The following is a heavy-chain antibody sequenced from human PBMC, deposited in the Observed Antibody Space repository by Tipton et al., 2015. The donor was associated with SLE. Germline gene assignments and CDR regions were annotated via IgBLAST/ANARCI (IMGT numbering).Heavy chain of an antibody. D-gene: IGHD4-11*01. Sequence: QSGPEVKKPGSSVKVSCKASGGTFSSYAISWVRQAPGQGLEWMGWISAYNGNTNYAQKLQGRVTMTTDASTSTACMELRSLRSDDTAVYYCAREDDYSNFYYFDYWGQGTLVTVPS. V-gene: IGHV1-18*01. CDR2: ISAYNGNT. CDR1: GGTFSSYA. J-gene: IGHJ4*02. CDR3: AREDDYSNFYYFDY.